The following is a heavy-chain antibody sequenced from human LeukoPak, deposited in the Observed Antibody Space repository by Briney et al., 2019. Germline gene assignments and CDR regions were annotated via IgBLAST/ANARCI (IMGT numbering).Heavy chain of an antibody. D-gene: IGHD6-13*01. V-gene: IGHV3-23*01. CDR2: ISGSGGST. J-gene: IGHJ4*02. Sequence: GGSLRLSCAASGFTFSSYAMSWVRQAPGKGLEWVSAISGSGGSTYYADSVKGRFTISRDNSKNTLYLQMNSLRAEDTAVYYCAKDQTLWSSWRNDFDYWGQGTLVTVSS. CDR1: GFTFSSYA. CDR3: AKDQTLWSSWRNDFDY.